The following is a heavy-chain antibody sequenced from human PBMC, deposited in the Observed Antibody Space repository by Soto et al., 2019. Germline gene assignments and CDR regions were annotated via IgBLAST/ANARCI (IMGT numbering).Heavy chain of an antibody. CDR1: GFTFSSYG. J-gene: IGHJ4*02. CDR2: ISYDGSNK. CDR3: AKGTYYYGSAPYYFDY. Sequence: PGGSLRLSCAASGFTFSSYGMHWVRQAPGKGLEWVAVISYDGSNKYYADSVKGRFTISRDNSKNTLYLQMNSLRAEDTAVYYCAKGTYYYGSAPYYFDYWGQGTLVTVS. D-gene: IGHD3-10*01. V-gene: IGHV3-30*18.